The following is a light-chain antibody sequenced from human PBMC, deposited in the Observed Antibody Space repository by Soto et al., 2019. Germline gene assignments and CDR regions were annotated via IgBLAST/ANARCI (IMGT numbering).Light chain of an antibody. J-gene: IGKJ1*01. V-gene: IGKV2-28*01. CDR3: MQALQTPWA. CDR1: QSLLHSNGYNY. Sequence: DLVMTQSPLSLPVTPGEPASISCRSSQSLLHSNGYNYLDWYLQKPGQSPQLLIYLGSNRASGVPDRCSGSGSGTDFTLKISRVEAEDVGVYYCMQALQTPWAFGQGTKVEIK. CDR2: LGS.